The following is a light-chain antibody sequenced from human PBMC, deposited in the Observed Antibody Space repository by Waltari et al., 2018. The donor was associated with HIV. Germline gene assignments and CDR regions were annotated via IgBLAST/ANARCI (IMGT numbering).Light chain of an antibody. J-gene: IGKJ2*01. Sequence: EIVMTQSPPTLSVSPGQRVTLSCSASQSISAKVTWYQQRPGQAPRLLIYEAATRPTGIPARFSGSGSGKEFTLTISCLRSEDFATYFCQQYDSGPRGITFGQRTMLEI. V-gene: IGKV3-15*01. CDR3: QQYDSGPRGIT. CDR2: EAA. CDR1: QSISAK.